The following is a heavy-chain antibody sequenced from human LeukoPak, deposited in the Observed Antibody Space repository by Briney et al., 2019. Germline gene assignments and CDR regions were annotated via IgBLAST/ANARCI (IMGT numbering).Heavy chain of an antibody. D-gene: IGHD4-17*01. CDR3: AKEGPPGDYDG. J-gene: IGHJ4*02. CDR2: ISSSGGST. CDR1: GFTLSRNA. V-gene: IGHV3-23*01. Sequence: GGSLRLSCAASGFTLSRNAMGWVRQAPGKGLEWVSAISSSGGSTYYADSVKGRFTISRDNSKNTLYLQMNSLRAEDTAVYYCAKEGPPGDYDGWGQGTLVTVSS.